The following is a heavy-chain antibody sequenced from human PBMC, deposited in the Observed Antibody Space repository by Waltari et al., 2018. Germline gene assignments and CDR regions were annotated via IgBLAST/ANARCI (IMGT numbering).Heavy chain of an antibody. V-gene: IGHV3-33*01. CDR2: IWYDGSNK. Sequence: QVQLVESGGGVVQPGRSLRLSCAASGFTFSSSGMHWVRQAPGKGLEWVAVIWYDGSNKYYADSVKGRFTISRDNSKNTLYLQMNSLRAEDTAVYYCARDGVTIFGVVIPFDYWGQGTLVTVSS. D-gene: IGHD3-3*01. CDR3: ARDGVTIFGVVIPFDY. CDR1: GFTFSSSG. J-gene: IGHJ4*02.